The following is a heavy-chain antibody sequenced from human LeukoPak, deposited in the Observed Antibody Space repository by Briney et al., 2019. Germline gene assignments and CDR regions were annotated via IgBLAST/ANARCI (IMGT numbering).Heavy chain of an antibody. J-gene: IGHJ4*02. CDR3: ATRIQLWQRRTGGFDY. V-gene: IGHV4-34*01. CDR1: GGSISSYY. CDR2: INHSGST. D-gene: IGHD5-18*01. Sequence: SETLSLTCTVSGGSISSYYWSWIRQPPGKGLEWIGEINHSGSTNYNPSLKSRVTISVDTSKNQFSLKLSSVTAADTAVYYCATRIQLWQRRTGGFDYWGQGTLVAVSS.